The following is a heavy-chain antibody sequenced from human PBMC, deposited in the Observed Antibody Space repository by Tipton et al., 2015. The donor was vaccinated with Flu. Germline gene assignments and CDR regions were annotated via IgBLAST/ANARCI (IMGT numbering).Heavy chain of an antibody. CDR1: GFTFSSYA. V-gene: IGHV4-34*01. D-gene: IGHD3-22*01. CDR2: INHSGST. J-gene: IGHJ4*02. CDR3: TRSLRNSSGSPGY. Sequence: LSCAASGFTFSSYAMSWVRQAPGKGLEWIGEINHSGSTYYSPSLKSRVTISADTSNNQFSLRLSSVTAADTAMYYCTRSLRNSSGSPGYWGQGTLVTVSS.